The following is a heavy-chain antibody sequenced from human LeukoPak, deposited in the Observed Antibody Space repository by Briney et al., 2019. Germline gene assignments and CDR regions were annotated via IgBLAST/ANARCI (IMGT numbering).Heavy chain of an antibody. CDR2: ISWNSGSI. V-gene: IGHV3-9*01. CDR3: AKAYSTSDHYYYYGMDV. D-gene: IGHD2-15*01. Sequence: GRSLRLSCAASGFTFDDYAMHWVRQAPGKGLEWVSGISWNSGSIGYADSVKGRFTISRDNAKNSLYLQMNSLRAEDTALYYCAKAYSTSDHYYYYGMDVWGQGTTVTVSS. CDR1: GFTFDDYA. J-gene: IGHJ6*02.